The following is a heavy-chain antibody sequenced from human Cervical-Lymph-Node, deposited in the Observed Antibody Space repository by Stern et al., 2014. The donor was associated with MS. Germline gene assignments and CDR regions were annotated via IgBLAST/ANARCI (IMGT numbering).Heavy chain of an antibody. Sequence: EVQLVESGAEVKKPGESLRISCEGSGYRFTNNWIGWVRQMPGKVLEWMGLIYPGDSETRYSPSFPSQVTILVDKSNTTTYLHWSSLKASDTAIYYCARRGHGYMGIDYWGQGTLVTVSS. CDR2: IYPGDSET. V-gene: IGHV5-51*03. CDR1: GYRFTNNW. J-gene: IGHJ4*02. D-gene: IGHD5-24*01. CDR3: ARRGHGYMGIDY.